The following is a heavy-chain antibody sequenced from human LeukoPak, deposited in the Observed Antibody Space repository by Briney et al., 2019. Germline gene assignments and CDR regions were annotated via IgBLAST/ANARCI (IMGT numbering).Heavy chain of an antibody. CDR3: ASPGYSSGWYAFDI. J-gene: IGHJ3*02. D-gene: IGHD6-19*01. Sequence: SETLSLTCTVSGGSISSYYWTWIRQPAGKGLEWIGRIYASGSTNYNPSLKSRVTMSVDPSKNQFSLRLNSVIAADTAVYYCASPGYSSGWYAFDIWGQGTMVTVSS. CDR1: GGSISSYY. CDR2: IYASGST. V-gene: IGHV4-4*07.